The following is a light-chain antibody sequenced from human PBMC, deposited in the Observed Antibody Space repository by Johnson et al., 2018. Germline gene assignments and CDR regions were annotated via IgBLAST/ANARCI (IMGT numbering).Light chain of an antibody. J-gene: IGLJ1*01. Sequence: QSVLTQPPSVSAAPGQKVTISCSGSSSNIGNNYVSWYQQLPGTAPKLLIYENNKRPSGIPDRFSGSKSGPSATLGITGLQTGDEAEYYCGTWDSSLRAGNVFGAGTKVTVL. CDR3: GTWDSSLRAGNV. V-gene: IGLV1-51*02. CDR1: SSNIGNNY. CDR2: ENN.